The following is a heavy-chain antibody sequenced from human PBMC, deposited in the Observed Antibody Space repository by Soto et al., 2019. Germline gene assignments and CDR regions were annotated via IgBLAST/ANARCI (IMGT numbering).Heavy chain of an antibody. Sequence: SSETLSLTCDVSGDTISTGGYTWAWIRQPPGKALEWIGHTYHSGNPYYNPSLKSRVTISVDKSKNQFSLKLSSVTAADTAVYYCARLGFRSQTGIIPIAAAGTASNDSLDYWGQGTLVTVSS. D-gene: IGHD6-13*01. CDR1: GDTISTGGYT. V-gene: IGHV4-30-2*01. CDR3: ARLGFRSQTGIIPIAAAGTASNDSLDY. CDR2: TYHSGNP. J-gene: IGHJ4*02.